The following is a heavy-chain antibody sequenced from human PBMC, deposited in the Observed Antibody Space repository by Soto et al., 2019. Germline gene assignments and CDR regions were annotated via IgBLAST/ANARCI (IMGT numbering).Heavy chain of an antibody. D-gene: IGHD1-26*01. Sequence: LRLSCTGSSVSEFSFSDQYLSWVRQAPGKGLEWVSVHYSGGSTYYADSVQGRFTISRDKSNNTLYLQMRRVRAEDTAVYFCARHRHPRGTVGATSPLDPWGRGTQVTVS. J-gene: IGHJ5*02. CDR2: HYSGGST. V-gene: IGHV3-66*04. CDR1: SVSEFSFSDQY. CDR3: ARHRHPRGTVGATSPLDP.